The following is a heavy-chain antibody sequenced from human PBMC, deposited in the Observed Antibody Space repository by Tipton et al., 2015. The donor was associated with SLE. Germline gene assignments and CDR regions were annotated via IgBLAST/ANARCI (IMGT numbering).Heavy chain of an antibody. D-gene: IGHD6-19*01. CDR3: ARPYRSGWNGVFHI. CDR1: GDSFYSSHDQ. V-gene: IGHV4-39*07. J-gene: IGHJ3*02. CDR2: RFSGGST. Sequence: TLSLTCSVSGDSFYSSHDQWDWIRQSPGKGLEWIGSRFSGGSTYYNPSLKSRVTISVDTSKNQFSLKVNSVTAADTAVYYCARPYRSGWNGVFHIWGQGTMVTVSS.